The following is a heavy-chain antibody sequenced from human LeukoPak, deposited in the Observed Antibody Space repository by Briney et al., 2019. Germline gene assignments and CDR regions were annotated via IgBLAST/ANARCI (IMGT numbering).Heavy chain of an antibody. Sequence: GSLRLSCAASGFTFSGSAMHWVRQASGKGLEWVGRIRSKANSYATAYAASVKGRFTISRDDSKNTAYLQMNSLKTEDTAVYYCTRRSGLDYYDSSGYSDYWGQGTLVTVSS. J-gene: IGHJ4*02. CDR2: IRSKANSYAT. V-gene: IGHV3-73*01. CDR3: TRRSGLDYYDSSGYSDY. CDR1: GFTFSGSA. D-gene: IGHD3-22*01.